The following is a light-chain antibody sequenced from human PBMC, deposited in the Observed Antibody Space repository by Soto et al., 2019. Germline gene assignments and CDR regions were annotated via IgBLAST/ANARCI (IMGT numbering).Light chain of an antibody. CDR3: QQYGSSPLLT. CDR1: QSVSSR. V-gene: IGKV3-20*01. CDR2: DAS. Sequence: EIVMTQSPGTLSLSPGERATLSCRASQSVSSRLAWYQQKPGQAPRLLIYDASNRATGIPPRFSGSGSGTDFTLTISRLEPEDFAVYYCQQYGSSPLLTFGGGTKVDIK. J-gene: IGKJ4*01.